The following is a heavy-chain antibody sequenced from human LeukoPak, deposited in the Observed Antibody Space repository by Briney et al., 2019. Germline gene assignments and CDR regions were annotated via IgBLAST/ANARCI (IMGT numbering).Heavy chain of an antibody. Sequence: SETLSLTCAVYGGSFSGYYWSWLRQPPGKGLEWIGEINHSGSTNYNPSLKSRVTISVDTSKNQFSLKLSSVTAAATAVYYCARGRGAVHFDYWGQGTLVTVSS. CDR1: GGSFSGYY. D-gene: IGHD3-10*01. J-gene: IGHJ4*02. V-gene: IGHV4-34*01. CDR2: INHSGST. CDR3: ARGRGAVHFDY.